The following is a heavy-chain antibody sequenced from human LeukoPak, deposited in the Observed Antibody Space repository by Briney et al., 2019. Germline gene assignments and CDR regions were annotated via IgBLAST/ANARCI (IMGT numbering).Heavy chain of an antibody. J-gene: IGHJ4*02. CDR1: GFTFSSYW. Sequence: GGSLRLSCAASGFTFSSYWMSWVRQAPWKGLEWVANINQDGREKYYVDSVKGRFTISRYNAKNSLYLQMNSLRAEDTAVYFCARGDKFSGDYWGQGTLVTVSS. CDR2: INQDGREK. D-gene: IGHD2-15*01. CDR3: ARGDKFSGDY. V-gene: IGHV3-7*04.